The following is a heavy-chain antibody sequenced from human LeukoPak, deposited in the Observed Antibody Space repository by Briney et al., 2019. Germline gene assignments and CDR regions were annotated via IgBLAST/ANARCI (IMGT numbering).Heavy chain of an antibody. D-gene: IGHD3-22*01. Sequence: GGSLRLSCAASGFTFSDYYMSWISQAQGKGLQWVSYISSSGSTIYYADSVKGRFTISRDNAKNSLYLQMNSLRAEDTAVYYCARSTMSYYYDSSGYYHSFDYWGQGTLVTVSS. CDR1: GFTFSDYY. CDR2: ISSSGSTI. V-gene: IGHV3-11*01. J-gene: IGHJ4*02. CDR3: ARSTMSYYYDSSGYYHSFDY.